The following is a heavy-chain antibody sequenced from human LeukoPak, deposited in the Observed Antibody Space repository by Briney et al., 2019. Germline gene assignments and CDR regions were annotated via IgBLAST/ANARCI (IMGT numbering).Heavy chain of an antibody. Sequence: GGSLRLSCAASGFTFSNAWMSWVHQAPGKGLEWVGRIKSKTDGGTTDYAAPVKGRFTISRNDSKNTLYLQMNSLKTEDTAVYYCTTRSKRVVVAAVYWGQGTLVTVSS. J-gene: IGHJ4*02. D-gene: IGHD2-15*01. V-gene: IGHV3-15*01. CDR3: TTRSKRVVVAAVY. CDR1: GFTFSNAW. CDR2: IKSKTDGGTT.